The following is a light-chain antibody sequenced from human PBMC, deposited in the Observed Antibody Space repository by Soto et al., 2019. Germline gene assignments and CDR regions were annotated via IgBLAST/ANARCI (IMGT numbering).Light chain of an antibody. CDR3: SSYTSSSTLI. CDR1: SSDVGGYNY. J-gene: IGLJ1*01. Sequence: QSALTQPASVSGSPGQSITISCTGTSSDVGGYNYVSLYQQHPGKAPKLMSYDVSNRPSGVSNRFSGSKSGNTASLTISGLQAEDEADYYCSSYTSSSTLICGTGTKLTVL. CDR2: DVS. V-gene: IGLV2-14*01.